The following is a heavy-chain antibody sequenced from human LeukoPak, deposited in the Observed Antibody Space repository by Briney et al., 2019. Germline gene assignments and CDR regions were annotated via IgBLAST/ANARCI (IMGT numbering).Heavy chain of an antibody. V-gene: IGHV1-2*02. CDR2: INPNSGGT. J-gene: IGHJ4*02. Sequence: ASVKVSRKASGYTFTGYFIHSVSQAPGQGLEWMGWINPNSGGTNYAQKFQGRVTMTRDTSISTAYLELSRLSSDDTAVYYCARDFRGYSGYAYYYFDYWGQGTLVTVSS. CDR1: GYTFTGYF. CDR3: ARDFRGYSGYAYYYFDY. D-gene: IGHD5-12*01.